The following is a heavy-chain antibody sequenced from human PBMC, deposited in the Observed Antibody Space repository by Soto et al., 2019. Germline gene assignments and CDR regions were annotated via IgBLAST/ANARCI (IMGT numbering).Heavy chain of an antibody. J-gene: IGHJ4*02. V-gene: IGHV4-59*01. CDR2: IYYSGST. CDR3: ARESSSSSEFDY. Sequence: SETLSLTCTVSGGSISSYYWSWIRQPPGKGLEWIGYIYYSGSTNYNPSLKSRVTISVDTSKNQFSLKLSSVTAADTAVYYCARESSSSSEFDYWGQGTLVTVSS. D-gene: IGHD6-6*01. CDR1: GGSISSYY.